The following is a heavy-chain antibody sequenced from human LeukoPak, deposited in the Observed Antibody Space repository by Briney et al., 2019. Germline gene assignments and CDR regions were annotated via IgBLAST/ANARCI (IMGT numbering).Heavy chain of an antibody. CDR2: IKQDGSEK. CDR3: ARFARYDILTGYETFSDYYYYGMDV. J-gene: IGHJ6*02. Sequence: GGSLRLSCAASGVTFSSYWMSWVRQAPGKGLEWVANIKQDGSEKYYVDSVKGRFTISRDNAKNSLYLQMTSPRAEDTAVYYCARFARYDILTGYETFSDYYYYGMDVWGQGTTVTVSS. D-gene: IGHD3-9*01. V-gene: IGHV3-7*01. CDR1: GVTFSSYW.